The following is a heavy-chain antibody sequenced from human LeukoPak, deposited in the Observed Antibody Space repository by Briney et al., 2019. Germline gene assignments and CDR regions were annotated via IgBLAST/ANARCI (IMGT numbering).Heavy chain of an antibody. D-gene: IGHD5-12*01. V-gene: IGHV3-53*01. J-gene: IGHJ4*02. CDR2: ICSGGST. CDR3: ARDLGYSYAWGY. Sequence: GGSLRLSCAASGFTVISNYMSWVRQAPGKGVGRVSVICSGGSTNYADSVKGRFTISRDNPKNTLYLQMKSLRAEDTAVYYCARDLGYSYAWGYWGQGTLVTVSS. CDR1: GFTVISNY.